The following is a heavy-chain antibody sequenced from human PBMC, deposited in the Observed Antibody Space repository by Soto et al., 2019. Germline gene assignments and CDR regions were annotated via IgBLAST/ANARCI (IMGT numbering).Heavy chain of an antibody. V-gene: IGHV4-30-4*01. Sequence: QVQLQESGPGLVKPSQTLSLTCTVSGGSISSGDYYWSWIRQPPGKGLEWIGYIYYSGSTYYNPSLKCRVTISVDTSNNQFSLKLSSVTAAYTAVYYCANVISSGWSYYFDYWGQVTLVTVSS. CDR1: GGSISSGDYY. J-gene: IGHJ4*02. CDR3: ANVISSGWSYYFDY. D-gene: IGHD6-19*01. CDR2: IYYSGST.